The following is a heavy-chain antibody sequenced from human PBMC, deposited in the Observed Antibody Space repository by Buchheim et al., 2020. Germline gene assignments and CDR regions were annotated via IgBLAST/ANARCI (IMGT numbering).Heavy chain of an antibody. CDR2: ISSSGSTI. V-gene: IGHV3-48*03. J-gene: IGHJ4*02. CDR1: GFTFSSYE. D-gene: IGHD5-18*01. CDR3: ARDGPSTKADTAIPFDY. Sequence: EVQLVESGGGLVQPGGSLRLSCAASGFTFSSYEMNWVRQAPGKGLEWVSYISSSGSTIYYADSVKGRFTISRDNAKNSLYLQMNSLRAEDTAVYYCARDGPSTKADTAIPFDYWGQGTL.